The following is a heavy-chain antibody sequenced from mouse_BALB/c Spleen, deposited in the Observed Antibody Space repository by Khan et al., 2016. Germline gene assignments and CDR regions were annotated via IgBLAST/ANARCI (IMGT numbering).Heavy chain of an antibody. CDR2: IDPANGNT. CDR1: GFNIKDTY. D-gene: IGHD1-1*01. V-gene: IGHV14-3*02. Sequence: VQLQQSGAELVKPGASVKLSCTASGFNIKDTYMHWVKQRPEQGLEWIGRIDPANGNTKYDPKFQGKATITADTSSNTAYLQHSSLTSVNTAVIYCASTVVADFDYWGQGTTLTVSS. CDR3: ASTVVADFDY. J-gene: IGHJ2*01.